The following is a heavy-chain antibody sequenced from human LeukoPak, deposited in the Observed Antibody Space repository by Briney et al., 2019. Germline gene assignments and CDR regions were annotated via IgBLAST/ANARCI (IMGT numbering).Heavy chain of an antibody. CDR3: ARAVGGDGSGSL. CDR2: IYYRVTS. D-gene: IGHD3-10*01. Sequence: SQTLSLTCTVSGDSISTYYWSWIRQPPGKGLEWIGYIYYRVTSDYNPSLKSRVTMSVDMSTRQISLKLSSVTAADTAVYYCARAVGGDGSGSLWGPGTLVTVSS. J-gene: IGHJ4*02. V-gene: IGHV4-59*01. CDR1: GDSISTYY.